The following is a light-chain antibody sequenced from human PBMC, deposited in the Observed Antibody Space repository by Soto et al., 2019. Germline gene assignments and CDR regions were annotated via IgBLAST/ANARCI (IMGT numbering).Light chain of an antibody. V-gene: IGLV1-40*01. Sequence: VLTQPPSVSGAPGQRVTISCTGSNSNIGAGYDVHWYQQFPGTAPKLLIYGNINRPSGVPDRFSGSKSGPSASLAITGLQAEDEADYYCQSYDSRLSNYVFGGGTQLTVL. J-gene: IGLJ7*01. CDR3: QSYDSRLSNYV. CDR2: GNI. CDR1: NSNIGAGYD.